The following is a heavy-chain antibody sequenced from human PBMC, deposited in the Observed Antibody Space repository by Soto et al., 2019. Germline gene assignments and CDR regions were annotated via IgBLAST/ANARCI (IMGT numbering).Heavy chain of an antibody. CDR3: ARGDMDIDMFWGPRSYRLDV. D-gene: IGHD5-12*01. CDR2: ISSSGSHI. CDR1: GFTFSSYT. V-gene: IGHV3-21*01. J-gene: IGHJ6*02. Sequence: PGGSLRLSCAASGFTFSSYTMNWVRQAPGKGLEWVSCISSSGSHIYYADSVKGRFTISRDNAKKSLFLQMNSLRAEDTAVYYCARGDMDIDMFWGPRSYRLDVWGQGTMVTVSS.